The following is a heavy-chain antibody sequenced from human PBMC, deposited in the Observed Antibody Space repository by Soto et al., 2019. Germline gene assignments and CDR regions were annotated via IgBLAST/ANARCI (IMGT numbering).Heavy chain of an antibody. Sequence: SETLSLTCAVSGGSIISSNWWSLVRQPPGKGLEWIGEIYHSGSTNYNPSLKRRVTISVDKSKNQFSLKLSSVTAADTAVYYCARFEGGAFDIWGQGTMVTVSS. V-gene: IGHV4-4*02. J-gene: IGHJ3*02. D-gene: IGHD1-26*01. CDR3: ARFEGGAFDI. CDR1: GGSIISSNW. CDR2: IYHSGST.